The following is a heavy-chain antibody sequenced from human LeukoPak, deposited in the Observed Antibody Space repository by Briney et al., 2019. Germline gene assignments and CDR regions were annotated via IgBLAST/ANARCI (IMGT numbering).Heavy chain of an antibody. Sequence: SETLSLTCSMSGGSLRSHYWSWIRQSPEKRLEWIGFIYYNGRTRYKPSLQSRVTISADTSKNHLSLKLTSVTAADTAMYYCARLLDNDGSGDPDTFDMWGQGIMVTVSS. V-gene: IGHV4-59*11. CDR3: ARLLDNDGSGDPDTFDM. D-gene: IGHD3-22*01. CDR2: IYYNGRT. CDR1: GGSLRSHY. J-gene: IGHJ3*02.